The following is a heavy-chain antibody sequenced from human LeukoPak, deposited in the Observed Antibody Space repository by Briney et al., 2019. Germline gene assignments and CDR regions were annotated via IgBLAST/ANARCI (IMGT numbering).Heavy chain of an antibody. V-gene: IGHV5-51*01. CDR2: IYPGDSDT. J-gene: IGHJ4*02. CDR3: ARHYGYSFGYWIVDYSDY. Sequence: GESLKISCKGSGYSFTNYWIGWVRQMPGKGLEWMGIIYPGDSDTRYSPSFQGQVTISADKSINTAYLQWSSLKASDTAMYYCARHYGYSFGYWIVDYSDYWGQGTLVTVSS. CDR1: GYSFTNYW. D-gene: IGHD5-18*01.